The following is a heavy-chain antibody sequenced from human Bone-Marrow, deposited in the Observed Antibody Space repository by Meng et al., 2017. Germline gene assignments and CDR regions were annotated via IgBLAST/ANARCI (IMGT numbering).Heavy chain of an antibody. Sequence: QLQLQESGSGPLKPSQTLSLTCAVSGDSIGSGGYSWSWIRQPPGKGLEWIGYIYHSGSTYFNPSLKSRVTVSVDRSKNQFSLNLSSVTAADTAVYYCARYSSSSLAFDFWGQGILVTVSS. D-gene: IGHD6-6*01. V-gene: IGHV4-30-2*01. CDR3: ARYSSSSLAFDF. J-gene: IGHJ4*02. CDR2: IYHSGST. CDR1: GDSIGSGGYS.